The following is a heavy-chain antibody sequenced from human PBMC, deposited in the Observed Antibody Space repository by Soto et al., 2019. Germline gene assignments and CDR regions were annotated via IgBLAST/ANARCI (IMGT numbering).Heavy chain of an antibody. CDR3: ARDEYYYDSSGYYGYYFDY. D-gene: IGHD3-22*01. Sequence: EVQLVESGGGLARPGGPLGLPCEASGFPFRANGMTWVRQAPGRGREWVPPISSSSSYIYYADSVKGRFTISRDNAKNSLYLQMNSLRAEDTAVYYCARDEYYYDSSGYYGYYFDYWGQGTLVTVSS. J-gene: IGHJ4*02. V-gene: IGHV3-21*01. CDR1: GFPFRANG. CDR2: ISSSSSYI.